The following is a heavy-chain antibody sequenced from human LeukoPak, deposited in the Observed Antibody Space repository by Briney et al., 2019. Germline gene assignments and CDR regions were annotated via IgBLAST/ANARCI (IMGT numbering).Heavy chain of an antibody. CDR2: INHRGRT. V-gene: IGHV4-34*01. CDR1: GGTFSGYY. Sequence: KASETLSLTCAVSGGTFSGYYWTWIRQPPGKGLEWIGEINHRGRTNYNPSLKSRVTISVDTSRNQFSLKLSSVTAADTAVYYCARPLGYCSNSRCPQSWFDPWGQGTLVTVSS. D-gene: IGHD2-2*01. J-gene: IGHJ5*02. CDR3: ARPLGYCSNSRCPQSWFDP.